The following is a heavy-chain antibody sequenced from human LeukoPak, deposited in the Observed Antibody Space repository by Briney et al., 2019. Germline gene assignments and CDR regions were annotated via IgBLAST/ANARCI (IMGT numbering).Heavy chain of an antibody. D-gene: IGHD6-19*01. CDR2: ISYDGSNK. Sequence: GGSLRLSCAASGFTFSSYAMHWVRQAPGKGLEWVAVISYDGSNKYYADSVKGRFTISRDNSKNTLYLQMNSLRAKDTAVYYCASQYSSGWSCDYWGQGTLVTVSS. V-gene: IGHV3-30-3*01. CDR1: GFTFSSYA. J-gene: IGHJ4*02. CDR3: ASQYSSGWSCDY.